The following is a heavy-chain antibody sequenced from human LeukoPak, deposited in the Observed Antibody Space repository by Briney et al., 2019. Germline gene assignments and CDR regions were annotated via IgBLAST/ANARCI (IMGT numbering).Heavy chain of an antibody. J-gene: IGHJ4*02. D-gene: IGHD3-22*01. Sequence: GGSLRLSCAASGFTFSSYAMRWVRQAPGKGLEWVSAISPSSGTFYADSVKGRFTISRDNSKSTLYLQMNSLRAEDTAVYYCARPQSSSGYYWPFDDWGQGTLVTVSS. CDR3: ARPQSSSGYYWPFDD. V-gene: IGHV3-23*01. CDR1: GFTFSSYA. CDR2: ISPSSGT.